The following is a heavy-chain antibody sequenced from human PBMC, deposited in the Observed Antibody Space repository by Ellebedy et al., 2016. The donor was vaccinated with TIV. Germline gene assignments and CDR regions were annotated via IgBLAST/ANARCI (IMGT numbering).Heavy chain of an antibody. J-gene: IGHJ4*02. CDR2: IDSGGST. D-gene: IGHD6-13*01. CDR3: ARGSDSSSWSYYFDY. Sequence: GESLKISXAASAFAVRSNSMYWVRQAPGKGLEWVSVIDSGGSTHYADSVKGRFTISRDNSRNTLYLQMNSLRAEDTAVYYCARGSDSSSWSYYFDYWGQGTLVTVSS. V-gene: IGHV3-53*01. CDR1: AFAVRSNS.